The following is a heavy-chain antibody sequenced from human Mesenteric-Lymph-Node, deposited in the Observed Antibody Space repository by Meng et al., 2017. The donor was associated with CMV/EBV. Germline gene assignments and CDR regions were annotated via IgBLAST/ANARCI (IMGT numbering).Heavy chain of an antibody. Sequence: QLQLQESVPGLVKPSETLSLTCTVAAGSIRSSSYYWGWIRQPPGKGLEWIGSIYYSGSTYYNPSLKSRVTISVDTPKNQFSLKLSSVTAADTAVYYCARDGDYYDSSGYNPFDYWGQGTLVTVSS. CDR3: ARDGDYYDSSGYNPFDY. D-gene: IGHD3-22*01. CDR1: AGSIRSSSYY. V-gene: IGHV4-39*07. CDR2: IYYSGST. J-gene: IGHJ4*02.